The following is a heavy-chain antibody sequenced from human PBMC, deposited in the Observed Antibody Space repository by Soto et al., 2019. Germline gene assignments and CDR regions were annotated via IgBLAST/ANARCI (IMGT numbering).Heavy chain of an antibody. CDR3: AKALGRPFDIVELPAAMG. CDR2: ISGSGGST. V-gene: IGHV3-23*01. Sequence: GGSLRLSCAASGFTFSSYAMSWVRQAPGKGLEWVSAISGSGGSTYYADSVKGRFTVSRDNSKNTLSLQMNSLRAEDTAVYYYAKALGRPFDIVELPAAMGWGQGTLVTVSS. J-gene: IGHJ4*02. D-gene: IGHD2-2*01. CDR1: GFTFSSYA.